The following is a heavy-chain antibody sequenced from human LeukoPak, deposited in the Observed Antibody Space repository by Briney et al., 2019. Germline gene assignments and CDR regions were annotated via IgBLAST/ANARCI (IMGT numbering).Heavy chain of an antibody. CDR3: AKANGSYKGATFDY. V-gene: IGHV3-43*02. D-gene: IGHD1-26*01. CDR2: IYSGGST. Sequence: GGSLRLSCSASGFTFDDYGMSWVRQAPGKGLEWVSVIYSGGSTYYADSVKGRFTISRDNSKNSLYLQMNSLRAEDTALYYCAKANGSYKGATFDYWGQGTLVTVSS. CDR1: GFTFDDYG. J-gene: IGHJ4*02.